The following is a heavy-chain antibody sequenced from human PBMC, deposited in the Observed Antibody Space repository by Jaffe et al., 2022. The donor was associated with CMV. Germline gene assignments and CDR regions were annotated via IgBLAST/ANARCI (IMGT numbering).Heavy chain of an antibody. CDR3: ARGVTALAGPRYFDY. CDR1: GFTFSDYS. Sequence: EVQLVESGGDLVQPGGSLRLSCAASGFTFSDYSMNWVRQAPGKGLEWVAYITSVSSTIHYADSVKGRFTISRDNAKNSLYLQMTSLRDEDTAVYYCARGVTALAGPRYFDYWGQGARVTVSS. CDR2: ITSVSSTI. V-gene: IGHV3-48*02. D-gene: IGHD6-19*01. J-gene: IGHJ4*02.